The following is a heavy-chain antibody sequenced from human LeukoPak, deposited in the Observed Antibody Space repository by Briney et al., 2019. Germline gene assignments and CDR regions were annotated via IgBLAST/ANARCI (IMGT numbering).Heavy chain of an antibody. V-gene: IGHV4-31*03. CDR2: IYYSGST. Sequence: SETLSLTCTVSGGSISSGAYYWNWIRQRPGKGLEWIGYIYYSGSTYYNPSLKSRLTISVDTSKNQFSLKMSSVTAADTAVYYCARSGSGSPLFWFDPWGQGTLVTVSS. D-gene: IGHD3-10*01. J-gene: IGHJ5*02. CDR3: ARSGSGSPLFWFDP. CDR1: GGSISSGAYY.